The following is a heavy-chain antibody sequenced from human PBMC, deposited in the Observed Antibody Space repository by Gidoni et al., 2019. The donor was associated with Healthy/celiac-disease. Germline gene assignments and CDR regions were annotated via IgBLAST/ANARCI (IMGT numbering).Heavy chain of an antibody. CDR3: ARDGYSSLGGFPYWFDP. CDR1: GGPVSSYA. Sequence: QVQLVQSGAEVKKPGSSVKVSCKASGGPVSSYAISWVRQAPGQGLEWMGGIIPILGTANYAQKFQGRVTITADESTSTAYMELSSLRSEDTAVYYCARDGYSSLGGFPYWFDPWGQGTLVTVSS. J-gene: IGHJ5*02. V-gene: IGHV1-69*01. D-gene: IGHD6-13*01. CDR2: IIPILGTA.